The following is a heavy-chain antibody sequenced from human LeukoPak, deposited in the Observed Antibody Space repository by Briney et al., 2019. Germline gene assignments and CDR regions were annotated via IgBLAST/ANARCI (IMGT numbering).Heavy chain of an antibody. CDR3: ARDRLSSGSFDC. V-gene: IGHV3-21*01. Sequence: GGSLRLSCAASGFTFSLYSMNWVRQAPGEGLEWVSSISSSSSDKYYADSIKGRFTISRDNAKNSLYLQMNSLRAEDTAVYYCARDRLSSGSFDCWGQGTLVSVSS. J-gene: IGHJ4*02. D-gene: IGHD6-19*01. CDR1: GFTFSLYS. CDR2: ISSSSSDK.